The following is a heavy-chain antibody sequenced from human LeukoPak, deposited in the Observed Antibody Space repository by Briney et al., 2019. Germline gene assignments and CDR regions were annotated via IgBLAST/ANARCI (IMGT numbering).Heavy chain of an antibody. V-gene: IGHV3-23*01. D-gene: IGHD2-2*01. Sequence: PGGSLRLSCAASGFTFSSYAMSWVRQAPGKGLEWVSAISGSGGSTYYADSVKGRFTISRDNSKNTLYLQMNSLRAEDTAVYYCAKPPTRYCSSTSCYFDYWGQGTLVTVSS. CDR2: ISGSGGST. J-gene: IGHJ4*02. CDR1: GFTFSSYA. CDR3: AKPPTRYCSSTSCYFDY.